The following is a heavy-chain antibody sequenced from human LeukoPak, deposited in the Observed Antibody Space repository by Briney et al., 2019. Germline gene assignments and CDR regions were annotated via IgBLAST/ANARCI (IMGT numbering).Heavy chain of an antibody. CDR3: ARALRTGQGDYVPVL. D-gene: IGHD3-16*01. V-gene: IGHV5-51*01. Sequence: GESLKISCKASGYKFTNYWIGWVRQMPGKGLEWMTIIYPGDSGTRYSPSFQGQVTISGDKSIGTTYLQWSSLKASDTAIYYCARALRTGQGDYVPVLWGQGTLVTVSS. J-gene: IGHJ4*02. CDR1: GYKFTNYW. CDR2: IYPGDSGT.